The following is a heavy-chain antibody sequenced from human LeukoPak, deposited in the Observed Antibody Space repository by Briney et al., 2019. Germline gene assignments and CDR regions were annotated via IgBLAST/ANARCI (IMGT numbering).Heavy chain of an antibody. D-gene: IGHD7-27*01. J-gene: IGHJ3*02. Sequence: PSETLSLTCAVYGGSFSGYYWSWIRQLPGKGLEWIGEINHSGSTNYNPSLKSRVTISVDTSKNQFSLKLSSVTAADTAVYYCARQAHWVLFAFDIWGQGTMVTVSS. CDR1: GGSFSGYY. V-gene: IGHV4-34*01. CDR2: INHSGST. CDR3: ARQAHWVLFAFDI.